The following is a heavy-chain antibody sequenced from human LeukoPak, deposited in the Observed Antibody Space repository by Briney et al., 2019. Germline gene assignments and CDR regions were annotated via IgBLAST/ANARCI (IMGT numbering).Heavy chain of an antibody. D-gene: IGHD3-10*01. Sequence: GGTLRLSCAASGFTFSSYGMSWVRQAPGKGLEWVSTISGGSGGSTYYADSVKGRFTISRDNSKNTLYLQMNSLRAEDTAVYYCAKVRSVLLWFGELSLDYWGQGTLVTVSS. CDR3: AKVRSVLLWFGELSLDY. V-gene: IGHV3-23*01. CDR2: ISGGSGGST. J-gene: IGHJ4*02. CDR1: GFTFSSYG.